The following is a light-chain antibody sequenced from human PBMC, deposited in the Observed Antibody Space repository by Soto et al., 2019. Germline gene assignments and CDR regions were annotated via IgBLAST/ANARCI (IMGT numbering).Light chain of an antibody. CDR1: QSVSSN. V-gene: IGKV3-15*01. CDR2: GAS. CDR3: QQCNNWPPT. Sequence: EIVMTQSPATLSESPGERATLSCRASQSVSSNLAWYQQKPGQAPRLLIYGASTRATDIPARFSGSGSGTEFTLTISRLQSEDLAVYYCQQCNNWPPTFGQGTNLEI. J-gene: IGKJ2*01.